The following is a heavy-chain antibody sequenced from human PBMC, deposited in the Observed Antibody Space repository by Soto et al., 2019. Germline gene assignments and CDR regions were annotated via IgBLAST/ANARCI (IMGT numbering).Heavy chain of an antibody. Sequence: QVQLVESGGGVVQPGRSLRLSCAASGFTFSSYAMHWVRQAPGKGLEWVAVISYDGSNKYYADSVKGRFTISRDNSKNTRYLQMNSLRAEDTAVYYCARDPAYGDARFDPWGQGTLVTVSS. J-gene: IGHJ5*02. CDR1: GFTFSSYA. D-gene: IGHD4-17*01. V-gene: IGHV3-30-3*01. CDR3: ARDPAYGDARFDP. CDR2: ISYDGSNK.